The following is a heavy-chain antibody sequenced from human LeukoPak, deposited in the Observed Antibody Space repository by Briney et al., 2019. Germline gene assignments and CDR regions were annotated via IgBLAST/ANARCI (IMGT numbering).Heavy chain of an antibody. V-gene: IGHV3-7*01. Sequence: GGSLRLSCAISGFTFSDYWMNWVRQAPGKGLEWVASINQNGGEKSYLDPVKGRFTISRDNPKNSLYLQMSSLRAEDTAVYYCARDGTAPGLYFDLWGQGTLVTVDS. CDR1: GFTFSDYW. CDR2: INQNGGEK. CDR3: ARDGTAPGLYFDL. J-gene: IGHJ4*02. D-gene: IGHD6-13*01.